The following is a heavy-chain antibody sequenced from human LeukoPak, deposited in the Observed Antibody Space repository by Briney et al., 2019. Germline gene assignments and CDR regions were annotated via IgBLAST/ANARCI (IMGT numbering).Heavy chain of an antibody. Sequence: ASVKVSCKASGYTFTAYNMHWVRQAPGQGLEWMGWINPNSGGTNYAQKFQGRVTMTRDTSISTAYMELSRLRSDDTAVYYCARARKLLWFRGLGPNWFDPWGQGTLVTVSS. V-gene: IGHV1-2*02. CDR2: INPNSGGT. CDR1: GYTFTAYN. D-gene: IGHD3-10*01. CDR3: ARARKLLWFRGLGPNWFDP. J-gene: IGHJ5*02.